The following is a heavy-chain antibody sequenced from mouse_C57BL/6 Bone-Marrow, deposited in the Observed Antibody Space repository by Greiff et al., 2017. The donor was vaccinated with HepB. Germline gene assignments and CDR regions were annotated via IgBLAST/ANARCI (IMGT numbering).Heavy chain of an antibody. V-gene: IGHV5-6*02. D-gene: IGHD2-4*01. CDR2: ISSGGSYT. CDR1: GFTFSSYG. CDR3: ASPYDFSWFAY. Sequence: DVKLVESGGDLVKPGGSLKLSCAASGFTFSSYGMSWVRQTPDKRLEWVATISSGGSYTYYPDSVKGRFTISRDNAKNTLYLQMSSLKSEDTAMYYCASPYDFSWFAYWGQGTLVTVSA. J-gene: IGHJ3*01.